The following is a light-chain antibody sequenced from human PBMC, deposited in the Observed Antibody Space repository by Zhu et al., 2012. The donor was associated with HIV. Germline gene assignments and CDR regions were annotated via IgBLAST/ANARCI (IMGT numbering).Light chain of an antibody. CDR2: DAT. V-gene: IGKV3-11*01. J-gene: IGKJ4*01. CDR3: QQRRNWPLT. Sequence: EIVLTQSPGTLSVSPGERATLSCRASQSVSGTYLAWYQQRPGQAPRLLIYDATKRATGIPARFSGSGSGTDFTLTISSLEPEDFALYYCQQRRNWPLTFGGGTRVEI. CDR1: QSVSGTY.